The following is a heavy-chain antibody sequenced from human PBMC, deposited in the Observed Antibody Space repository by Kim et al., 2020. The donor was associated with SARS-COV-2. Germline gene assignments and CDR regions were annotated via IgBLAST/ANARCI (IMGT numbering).Heavy chain of an antibody. CDR2: IYYSGST. D-gene: IGHD6-13*01. CDR1: GGSISSGGYY. J-gene: IGHJ5*02. Sequence: SETLSLTCTVSGGSISSGGYYWSWIRQHPGKGLEWIGYIYYSGSTYYNPSLKSRVTISVDTSKNQFSLKLSSVTAADTAVYYCARGQQRGGWFDPWGQGTLVTVSS. V-gene: IGHV4-31*03. CDR3: ARGQQRGGWFDP.